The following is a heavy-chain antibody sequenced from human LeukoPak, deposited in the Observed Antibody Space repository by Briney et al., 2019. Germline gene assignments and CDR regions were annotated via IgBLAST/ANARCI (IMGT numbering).Heavy chain of an antibody. CDR1: GFTFSIYG. V-gene: IGHV3-23*01. J-gene: IGHJ4*02. D-gene: IGHD4-17*01. Sequence: GRSLRLSCAASGFTFSIYGMNWVRQAPGKGLEWVSAISGSGANTHYADSVKGRFTISRDNSENTLHLQINSLRAEDTAIYYCAKGHGDWAGNYFDYWGQGTLVSVSS. CDR3: AKGHGDWAGNYFDY. CDR2: ISGSGANT.